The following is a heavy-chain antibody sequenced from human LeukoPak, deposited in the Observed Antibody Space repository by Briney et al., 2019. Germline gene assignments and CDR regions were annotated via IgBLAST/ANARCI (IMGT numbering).Heavy chain of an antibody. D-gene: IGHD3-3*01. J-gene: IGHJ5*02. V-gene: IGHV4-59*01. CDR3: ASTYYDFWSGYHGVNWFDP. Sequence: SSETLSLTCTVSGGSISSYYWSWIRQPPGKGLEWIGYIYYSGSTNYNPSLKSRVTISVDTSKNQFSLKLSSVTAADTAVYYCASTYYDFWSGYHGVNWFDPWGQGTLVTVSS. CDR2: IYYSGST. CDR1: GGSISSYY.